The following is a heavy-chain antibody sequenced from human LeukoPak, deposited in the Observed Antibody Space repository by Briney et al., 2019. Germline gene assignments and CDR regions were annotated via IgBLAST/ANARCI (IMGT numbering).Heavy chain of an antibody. CDR2: ISGSGGST. Sequence: PGGSLRLSCAASGFTFSSYAMSWVRQAPGKGLEWVSAISGSGGSTYYADSVKGRFSISRDNPKNTLYLQMNSLRAEDTAVYYCAKESGYGSGSYSWGQGTLVTVSS. J-gene: IGHJ5*02. D-gene: IGHD3-10*01. V-gene: IGHV3-23*01. CDR1: GFTFSSYA. CDR3: AKESGYGSGSYS.